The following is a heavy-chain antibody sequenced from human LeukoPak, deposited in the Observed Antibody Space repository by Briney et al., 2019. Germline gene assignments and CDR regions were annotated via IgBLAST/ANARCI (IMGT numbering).Heavy chain of an antibody. Sequence: GGSLRLSCAASGFTFDDYAMHWVRQAPGNGLEWVSGISWNSGSIGYADSVKGRFTISRDNAKNSLYLQMNSLRAEDTALYYCAKVGVAAAGPFDYWGQGTLVTVSS. J-gene: IGHJ4*02. V-gene: IGHV3-9*01. CDR3: AKVGVAAAGPFDY. CDR1: GFTFDDYA. CDR2: ISWNSGSI. D-gene: IGHD6-13*01.